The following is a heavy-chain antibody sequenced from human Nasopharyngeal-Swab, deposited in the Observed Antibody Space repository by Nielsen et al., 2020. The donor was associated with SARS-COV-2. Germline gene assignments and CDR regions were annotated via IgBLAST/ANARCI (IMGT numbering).Heavy chain of an antibody. J-gene: IGHJ3*02. CDR2: ISYDGTIQ. CDR1: GFSINNYG. Sequence: GGSLRLSCVASGFSINNYGMHWVRQAPGKGLQWMAFISYDGTIQYYADSVKGRFTISRDNSKNTLYLQMNSLRPEDTAVHYCARGAVAGRNAFDIWGQGTMVTVSS. CDR3: ARGAVAGRNAFDI. V-gene: IGHV3-30*03. D-gene: IGHD6-19*01.